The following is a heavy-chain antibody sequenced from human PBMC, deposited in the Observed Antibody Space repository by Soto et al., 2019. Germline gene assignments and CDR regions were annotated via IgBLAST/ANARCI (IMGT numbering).Heavy chain of an antibody. D-gene: IGHD4-17*01. CDR1: GFTFSSYG. Sequence: GGSLRLSCAASGFTFSSYGIHWVRQAPGKGLEWVAVISYDGSNKYYADSVKGRFTISRDNSKNTLYLQMNSLRGEDTAVYYCSKEMTLVTSAVIYYYYGMDVWGQGTTGTGSS. J-gene: IGHJ6*02. CDR2: ISYDGSNK. V-gene: IGHV3-30*18. CDR3: SKEMTLVTSAVIYYYYGMDV.